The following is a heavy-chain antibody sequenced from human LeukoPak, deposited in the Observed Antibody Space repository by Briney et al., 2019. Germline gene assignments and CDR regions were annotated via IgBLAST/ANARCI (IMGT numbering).Heavy chain of an antibody. CDR3: ARGIKTYYYDSSGYLYYFDY. J-gene: IGHJ4*02. Sequence: ASVKVSCKASGYTFTSYDINWVRQATGQGLEWMGWMNPNSGNTGYAQKFQGRVTITRNTSISTAYMELSSLRSEDTAVYYCARGIKTYYYDSSGYLYYFDYWGQGTLVTVSS. V-gene: IGHV1-8*03. CDR2: MNPNSGNT. D-gene: IGHD3-22*01. CDR1: GYTFTSYD.